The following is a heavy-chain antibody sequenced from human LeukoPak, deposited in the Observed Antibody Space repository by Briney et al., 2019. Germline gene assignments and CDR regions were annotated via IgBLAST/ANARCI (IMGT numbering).Heavy chain of an antibody. CDR1: GFTFNSYA. CDR3: ARSNCSTTDCLFNAFDI. Sequence: GGSLRLSCAASGFTFNSYAMHWVRQAPGKGLEYVSVIGSNGGSTHYADSVKGRFTISRDNSKNTLYLQMGSLRAEDMAVYYCARSNCSTTDCLFNAFDIWGQGTMVTVSS. J-gene: IGHJ3*02. D-gene: IGHD2-2*01. V-gene: IGHV3-64*02. CDR2: IGSNGGST.